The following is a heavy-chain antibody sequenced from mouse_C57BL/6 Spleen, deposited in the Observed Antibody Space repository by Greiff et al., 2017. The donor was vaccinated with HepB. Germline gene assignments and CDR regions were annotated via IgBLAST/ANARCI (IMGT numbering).Heavy chain of an antibody. CDR3: ALITTVVATRAMDY. CDR1: GFNIKDYY. V-gene: IGHV14-2*01. D-gene: IGHD1-1*01. J-gene: IGHJ4*01. CDR2: IDPEDGET. Sequence: VQLKQSGAELVKPGASVKLSCTASGFNIKDYYMHWVKQRTEQGLEWIGRIDPEDGETKYAPKFQGKATITADTSSNTAYLQLSSLTSEDTAVYYCALITTVVATRAMDYWGQGTSVTVSS.